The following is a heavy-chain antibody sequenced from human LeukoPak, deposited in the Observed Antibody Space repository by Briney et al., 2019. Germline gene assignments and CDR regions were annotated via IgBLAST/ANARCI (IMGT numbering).Heavy chain of an antibody. CDR1: GGTFSSYA. V-gene: IGHV1-69*04. D-gene: IGHD6-13*01. J-gene: IGHJ4*02. Sequence: GSSVKVSCKASGGTFSSYAISWVRQAPGQGLEWMGGIIPILGIANYAQKFQGRVTITADKSTSTAYMELSSLRSEDTAVYYCARDGIAAAGSAYWGQGTLVTVSS. CDR3: ARDGIAAAGSAY. CDR2: IIPILGIA.